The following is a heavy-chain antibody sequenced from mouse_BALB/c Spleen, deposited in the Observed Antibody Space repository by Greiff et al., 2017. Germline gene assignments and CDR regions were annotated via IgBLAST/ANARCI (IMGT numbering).Heavy chain of an antibody. CDR2: ISSGSSTI. CDR1: GFTFSSFG. V-gene: IGHV5-17*02. CDR3: AREYYGYSYAMDY. D-gene: IGHD2-2*01. J-gene: IGHJ4*01. Sequence: EVQGVESGGGLVQPGGSRKLSCAASGFTFSSFGMHWVRQAPEKGLEWVAYISSGSSTIYYADTVKGRFTISRDNPKNTLFLQMTSLRSEDTAMYYCAREYYGYSYAMDYWGQGTSVTVSS.